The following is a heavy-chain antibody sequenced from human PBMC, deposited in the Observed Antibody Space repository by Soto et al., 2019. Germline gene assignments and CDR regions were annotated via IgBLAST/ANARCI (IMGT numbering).Heavy chain of an antibody. CDR1: GFTFSGYW. J-gene: IGHJ4*02. CDR3: ARELASYNDY. CDR2: IDGDGSRT. V-gene: IGHV3-74*01. D-gene: IGHD1-1*01. Sequence: EVQLVESGGGLVQPGGSLRLSCAASGFTFSGYWMHWVRQAPGKGLVWVSGIDGDGSRTNYADSVKGRFTISRDNAKNTLYLQMNSLRAEDTAVYYCARELASYNDYWGQGTLVTVSS.